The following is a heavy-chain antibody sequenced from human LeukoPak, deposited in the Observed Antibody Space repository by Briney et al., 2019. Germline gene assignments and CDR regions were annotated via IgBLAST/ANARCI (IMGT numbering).Heavy chain of an antibody. CDR3: ARGATYDILTGYYYYYYMDV. D-gene: IGHD3-9*01. V-gene: IGHV1-2*02. CDR1: GYTFTGYY. CDR2: INPNSGGT. Sequence: ASVKVSCKASGYTFTGYYMHWVRQAPGQGLEWMGWINPNSGGTNYAQKFQGRVTMTRDTSISTAYMELSRLRSDDTAVYYCARGATYDILTGYYYYYYMDVWGKGTTVTISS. J-gene: IGHJ6*03.